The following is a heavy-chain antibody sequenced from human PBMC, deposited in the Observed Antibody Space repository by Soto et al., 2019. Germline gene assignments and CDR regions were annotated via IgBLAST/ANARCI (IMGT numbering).Heavy chain of an antibody. J-gene: IGHJ4*02. Sequence: ASVNVSCKASGYTFTRSGISWVRQAPGQGLEWLGWINPDNGNTNYAQHLQGRVSLTTDTSTSTAYMDLRSLRSDDTAVYYCARGVGWEPLDYWGQGTLVTVSS. CDR3: ARGVGWEPLDY. CDR2: INPDNGNT. D-gene: IGHD1-26*01. CDR1: GYTFTRSG. V-gene: IGHV1-18*01.